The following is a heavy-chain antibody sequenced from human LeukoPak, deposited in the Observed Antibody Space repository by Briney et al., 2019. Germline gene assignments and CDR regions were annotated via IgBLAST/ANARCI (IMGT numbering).Heavy chain of an antibody. CDR3: ARGGTPDYFDSSGYDFDY. V-gene: IGHV4-30-2*01. J-gene: IGHJ4*02. Sequence: PSETLSLTCAVSGGSISSGGYSWSWIRQPPGKGLEWIGYIYHSGSTYYNPSLKSRVTISVDTSKNQFSLKLTSVTAADTAVYYCARGGTPDYFDSSGYDFDYWGQGTLVTVSS. CDR1: GGSISSGGYS. D-gene: IGHD3-22*01. CDR2: IYHSGST.